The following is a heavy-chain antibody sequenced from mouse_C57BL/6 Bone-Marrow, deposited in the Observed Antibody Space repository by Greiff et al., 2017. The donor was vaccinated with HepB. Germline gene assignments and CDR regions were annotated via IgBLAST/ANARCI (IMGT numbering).Heavy chain of an antibody. D-gene: IGHD1-1*01. J-gene: IGHJ2*01. V-gene: IGHV1-12*01. Sequence: QVQLKESGAELVRPGASVKMSCKASGYTFTSYNMHWVKQTPRQGLEWIGAIYPGNGDTSYNQKFKGKATLTVDKSSSTAYMQLSSLTSEDSAVYFCARSRSVRYYFDYWGQGTTLTVSS. CDR2: IYPGNGDT. CDR1: GYTFTSYN. CDR3: ARSRSVRYYFDY.